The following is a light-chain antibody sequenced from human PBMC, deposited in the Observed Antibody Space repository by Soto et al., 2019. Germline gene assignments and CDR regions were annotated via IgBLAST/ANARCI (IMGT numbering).Light chain of an antibody. V-gene: IGLV2-23*01. Sequence: QSALTQPASVSGSPGQSITFSCTGTSSDVGSYNLVSWYQQHPGKAPKLMIYEGSKRPSGVSNRFSGSKSGNTASLTISGLQAEDEADYYCCSYAGKDVVFGGGTKLTVL. CDR3: CSYAGKDVV. CDR1: SSDVGSYNL. CDR2: EGS. J-gene: IGLJ2*01.